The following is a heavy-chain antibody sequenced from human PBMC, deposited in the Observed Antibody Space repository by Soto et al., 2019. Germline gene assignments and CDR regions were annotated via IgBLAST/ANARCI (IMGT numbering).Heavy chain of an antibody. D-gene: IGHD6-13*01. CDR3: ARIAAAGIFYGLDV. V-gene: IGHV3-33*01. CDR1: GFTFSSYG. Sequence: PGGSLRLSCAASGFTFSSYGMHWVRQAPGKGLEWVAVIWYDGSNKYYADSVKGRFTISRDNADNSLYLQINSLRAEDTAVYYCARIAAAGIFYGLDVWGQGTTVTVSS. CDR2: IWYDGSNK. J-gene: IGHJ6*02.